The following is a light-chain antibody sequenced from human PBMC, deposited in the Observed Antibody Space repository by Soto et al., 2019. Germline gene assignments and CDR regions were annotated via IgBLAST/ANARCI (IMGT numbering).Light chain of an antibody. J-gene: IGKJ1*01. CDR1: QSVLYSSNNNNY. CDR2: WAS. CDR3: QQYYSSPQT. Sequence: DIVMTQSPDSLAVSLGERASINCKSSQSVLYSSNNNNYLAWYQQKPGQPPKLLIYWASTRESGVPDLFSGCGSGTDFTLTISSLQAEEVAVYYCQQYYSSPQTVGPGTEGEIK. V-gene: IGKV4-1*01.